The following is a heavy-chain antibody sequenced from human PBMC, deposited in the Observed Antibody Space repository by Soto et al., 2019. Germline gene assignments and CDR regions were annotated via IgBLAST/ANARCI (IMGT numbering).Heavy chain of an antibody. D-gene: IGHD2-2*01. J-gene: IGHJ3*02. CDR3: AKDRGLGVPAAINPPI. CDR2: ISGSGGST. Sequence: HPGGSLRLSCAASGFTFSSYAMSWVRQAPGKGLEWVSAISGSGGSTYYADSVKGRFTISRDNSKNTLYLQMNSLRAEDTAVYYCAKDRGLGVPAAINPPIWGQGTMVTVSS. CDR1: GFTFSSYA. V-gene: IGHV3-23*01.